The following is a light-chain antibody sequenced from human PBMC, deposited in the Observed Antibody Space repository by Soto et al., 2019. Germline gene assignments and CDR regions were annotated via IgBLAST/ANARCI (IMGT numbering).Light chain of an antibody. V-gene: IGKV1-5*03. CDR3: QEYNSY. J-gene: IGKJ4*01. Sequence: DIQMTQSPYTLSASVGDRVTITCRASQNIDNWLAWYQQKPGKPPKLLIYRAASLETGVPSRFSGSGSGTEFTLTIRNLQSDDSATYYCQEYNSYFGGGTKVEFK. CDR1: QNIDNW. CDR2: RAA.